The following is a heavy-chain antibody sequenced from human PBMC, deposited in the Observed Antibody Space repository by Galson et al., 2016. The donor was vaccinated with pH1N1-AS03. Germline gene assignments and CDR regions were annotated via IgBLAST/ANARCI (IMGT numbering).Heavy chain of an antibody. V-gene: IGHV3-33*06. Sequence: SLRLSCAASGFIFSSYCMYWVRQAPGKGLEWVAVIWFDGNDKYYADSVKGRFISRDNSKNTLYLQMSSLRAEDTAVYYCAKMEGSNNSYYFDYWGQGTPVTVSS. D-gene: IGHD1-20*01. CDR1: GFIFSSYC. CDR2: IWFDGNDK. CDR3: AKMEGSNNSYYFDY. J-gene: IGHJ4*02.